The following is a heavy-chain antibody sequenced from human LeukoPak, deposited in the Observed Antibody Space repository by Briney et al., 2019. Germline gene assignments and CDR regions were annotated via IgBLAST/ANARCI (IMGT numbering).Heavy chain of an antibody. CDR2: IYDSGNE. J-gene: IGHJ6*03. Sequence: SETLSLTCTVSGGSISTSAFYWGWIRQPPGKGLEWIGSIYDSGNEFYNPSLKSRVTISADTSKNQFSLKLNSVTAADTAMYYCARRISDYYYYYMDVWGEGITVTVSS. V-gene: IGHV4-39*01. CDR3: ARRISDYYYYYMDV. CDR1: GGSISTSAFY. D-gene: IGHD2/OR15-2a*01.